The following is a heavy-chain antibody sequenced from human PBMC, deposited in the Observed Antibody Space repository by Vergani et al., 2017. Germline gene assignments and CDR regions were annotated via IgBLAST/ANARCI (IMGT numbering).Heavy chain of an antibody. Sequence: QVQLVQSGAEVKKPGSSVKVSCKASGGTFSSYAISWVRQAPGQGLEWMGRIIPIFGTANYAQKFQGRVTITADESTSTAYMGLSSLRSEDTAVYYCARGIGSIGPDCSGGSCYLGWFDPWGQGTLVTVSS. CDR1: GGTFSSYA. CDR2: IIPIFGTA. D-gene: IGHD2-15*01. CDR3: ARGIGSIGPDCSGGSCYLGWFDP. J-gene: IGHJ5*02. V-gene: IGHV1-69*18.